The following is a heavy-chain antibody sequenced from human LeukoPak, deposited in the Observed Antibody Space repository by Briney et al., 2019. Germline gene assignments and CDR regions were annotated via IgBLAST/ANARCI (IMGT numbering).Heavy chain of an antibody. CDR1: GFTFSDFY. CDR2: ISSTSIYT. J-gene: IGHJ4*02. Sequence: GGSLRLSCAASGFTFSDFYMTWIRQAPGKGLEWVSYISSTSIYTKYADSLKGRFTISRDNAKNSPYLQMSSLRAEDTAVYYCARGGIAAAGPIDSWGQGTLVTVSS. D-gene: IGHD6-13*01. CDR3: ARGGIAAAGPIDS. V-gene: IGHV3-11*05.